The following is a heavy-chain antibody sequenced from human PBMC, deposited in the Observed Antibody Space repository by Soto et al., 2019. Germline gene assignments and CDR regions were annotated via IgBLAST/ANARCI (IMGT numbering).Heavy chain of an antibody. CDR2: IGGSGRTT. Sequence: PRWSLRLSCAASAFTFNNYAMSWFRQAPGKGLEWVSGIGGSGRTTYYADSVKGRFTISRDNSNNTLFLQMNSLRAEDTAVYYCAKSRYSDSSGDFYDYWGQGTLVTVSS. CDR1: AFTFNNYA. V-gene: IGHV3-23*01. J-gene: IGHJ4*02. CDR3: AKSRYSDSSGDFYDY. D-gene: IGHD3-22*01.